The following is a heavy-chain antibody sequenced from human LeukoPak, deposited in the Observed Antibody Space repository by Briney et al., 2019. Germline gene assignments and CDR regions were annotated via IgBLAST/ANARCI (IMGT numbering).Heavy chain of an antibody. Sequence: SETLSLTCAVYGGSFSGYYWSWIRLPPGKGLEWIGEINYSGSTNYNPSLKSRVTISVDTSKNQFSLKLSSVTAADTAVYYCARGDYYGSGSYLKNGNTNWGQGTLVTVSS. J-gene: IGHJ4*02. CDR1: GGSFSGYY. CDR3: ARGDYYGSGSYLKNGNTN. V-gene: IGHV4-34*01. CDR2: INYSGST. D-gene: IGHD3-10*01.